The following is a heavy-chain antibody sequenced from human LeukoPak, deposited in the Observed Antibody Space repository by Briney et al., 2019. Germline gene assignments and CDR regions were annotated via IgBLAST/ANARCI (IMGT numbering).Heavy chain of an antibody. D-gene: IGHD1-26*01. J-gene: IGHJ4*02. Sequence: PSETLSLTCTVSGCSVSSSFYYWGWIRQPPGKGLEWIGSMYFSGSTHYNPSLKSRVTISVDTSKNQFSLKLTSVTAADTAVYYCANAASYSVDYWGQGTLVTVSS. CDR2: MYFSGST. CDR1: GCSVSSSFYY. V-gene: IGHV4-39*01. CDR3: ANAASYSVDY.